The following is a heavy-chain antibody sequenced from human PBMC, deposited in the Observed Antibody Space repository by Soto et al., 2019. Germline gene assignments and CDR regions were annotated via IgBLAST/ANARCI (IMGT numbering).Heavy chain of an antibody. J-gene: IGHJ4*02. CDR2: ISSTTNYI. Sequence: GGSLRLSCAASGFTFTRYSMNWVRQAPGKGLEWVSSISSTTNYIYYADSMKGRFTVSRDNAKNSVYLEMNSLSAEDTDVYYCARESEDLTSNFDYWGQGTLVTVSS. CDR1: GFTFTRYS. V-gene: IGHV3-21*01. CDR3: ARESEDLTSNFDY.